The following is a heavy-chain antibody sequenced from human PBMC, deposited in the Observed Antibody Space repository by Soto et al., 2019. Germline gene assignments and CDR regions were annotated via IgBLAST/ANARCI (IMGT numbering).Heavy chain of an antibody. CDR1: GYTFTSYA. CDR3: ARGVPTYYYDSSGYLFDY. V-gene: IGHV1-3*01. CDR2: INAGNGNT. Sequence: GASVKVSCKASGYTFTSYAMHWVRQAPGQRLEWMGWINAGNGNTKYSQKSQGRVTITRDTSASTAYMELSSLRSEDTAVYYCARGVPTYYYDSSGYLFDYWGQGTLVTVS. J-gene: IGHJ4*02. D-gene: IGHD3-22*01.